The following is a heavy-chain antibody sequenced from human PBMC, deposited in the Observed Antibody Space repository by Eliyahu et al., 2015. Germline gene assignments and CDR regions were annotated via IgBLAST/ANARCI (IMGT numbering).Heavy chain of an antibody. V-gene: IGHV3-53*01. CDR1: GFTVSSNY. Sequence: EVQLVESGGGLIQPGGSLRLSCAASGFTVSSNYMSWVRQAPGKGLEWVSVIYSGGSTYYADSVKGRFTISRDNSKNTLYLQMNSLRAEDTAVYYCARALRDGYNSYYFDYWGQGTLVTVSS. CDR3: ARALRDGYNSYYFDY. CDR2: IYSGGST. D-gene: IGHD5-24*01. J-gene: IGHJ4*02.